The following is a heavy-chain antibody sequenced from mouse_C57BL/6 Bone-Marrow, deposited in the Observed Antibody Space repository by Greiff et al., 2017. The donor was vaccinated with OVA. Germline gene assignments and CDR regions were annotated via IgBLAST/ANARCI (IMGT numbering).Heavy chain of an antibody. CDR1: GFNIKNTY. CDR2: IDPANGNT. V-gene: IGHV14-3*01. CDR3: ANYSNYSWCAY. D-gene: IGHD2-5*01. J-gene: IGHJ3*01. Sequence: EVQLQESVAELVRPGASVKLSCTASGFNIKNTYMPWVKQRPEQGLEWIGRIDPANGNTKYAPKFQGKATITADTSSNTAYLQLSSLTSEVTAIYYCANYSNYSWCAYWGQGTLVTVSA.